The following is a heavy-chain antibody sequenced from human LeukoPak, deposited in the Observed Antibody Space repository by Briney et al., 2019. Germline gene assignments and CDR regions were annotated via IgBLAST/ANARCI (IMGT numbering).Heavy chain of an antibody. CDR3: TTAPPAHYDFWSGFPLEDY. J-gene: IGHJ4*02. Sequence: PGGSLRLSCAASGFTFSNAWMSWVRQAPGKGLEWVGRIKSKTDGGTTDYAAPVKGRFTISRDDSKNTLYLQMNSLKTEDTAVYYCTTAPPAHYDFWSGFPLEDYWGQGTLVTVSS. CDR2: IKSKTDGGTT. D-gene: IGHD3-3*01. V-gene: IGHV3-15*01. CDR1: GFTFSNAW.